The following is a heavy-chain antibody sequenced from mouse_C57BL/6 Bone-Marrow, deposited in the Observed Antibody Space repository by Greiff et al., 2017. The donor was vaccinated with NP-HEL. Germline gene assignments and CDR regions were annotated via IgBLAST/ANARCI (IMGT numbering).Heavy chain of an antibody. CDR3: ARHEDGPTVVEGGTLYFDY. CDR1: FSPFPYST. V-gene: IGHV1-62-2*01. D-gene: IGHD1-1*01. CDR2: FYPGSGSI. Sequence: HVQLQQSGAELVKPPSSVQLSLPCSFSPFPYSTIHFLPHISVQGLEWIGWFYPGSGSIKYNEKFKDKATLTADKSSSTVYMELSRLTSEDSAVYFCARHEDGPTVVEGGTLYFDYWGQGTTLTVSS. J-gene: IGHJ2*01.